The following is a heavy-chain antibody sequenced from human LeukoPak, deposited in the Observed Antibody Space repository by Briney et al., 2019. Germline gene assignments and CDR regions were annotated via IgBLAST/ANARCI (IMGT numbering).Heavy chain of an antibody. CDR2: IRYDGSSK. Sequence: GGSLRLSCAASGFTFSSYGIHWVRQAPGKGLEWVAFIRYDGSSKSYADAVKGRFTISRDNSKNTLYLQMNSLRAEDTAVYYCARDLIVGGTAILGYWGQGTLVTVSS. D-gene: IGHD1-26*01. CDR1: GFTFSSYG. V-gene: IGHV3-30*02. J-gene: IGHJ4*02. CDR3: ARDLIVGGTAILGY.